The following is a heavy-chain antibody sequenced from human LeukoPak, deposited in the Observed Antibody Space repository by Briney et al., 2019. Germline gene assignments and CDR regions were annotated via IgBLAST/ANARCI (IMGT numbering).Heavy chain of an antibody. CDR3: ARDNLWAFDI. CDR1: GFTFSSYG. CDR2: ISYDGSNK. V-gene: IGHV3-30*03. D-gene: IGHD3-10*01. J-gene: IGHJ3*02. Sequence: GRSLRLSCAASGFTFSSYGMHWVRQAPGKGLEWVAVISYDGSNKYYADSVKGRFTISRDNSKNTLYLQMNSLRDEDTAVYYCARDNLWAFDIWGQGTMVTVSS.